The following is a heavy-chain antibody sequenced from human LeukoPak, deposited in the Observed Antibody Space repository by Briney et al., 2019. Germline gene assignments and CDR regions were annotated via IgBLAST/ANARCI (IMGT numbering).Heavy chain of an antibody. CDR3: ARKVIGSTTSGGLDI. CDR1: GFTFSDHF. Sequence: GGSLRLSCAASGFTFSDHFMDWVRQAPGKGLEWVGRSRNKADSYATEYAASVKGRFTISRDESKNSLYPQMNSLTTEDTAVYHCARKVIGSTTSGGLDIWGQGTMVTVSS. D-gene: IGHD2-8*02. J-gene: IGHJ3*02. V-gene: IGHV3-72*01. CDR2: SRNKADSYAT.